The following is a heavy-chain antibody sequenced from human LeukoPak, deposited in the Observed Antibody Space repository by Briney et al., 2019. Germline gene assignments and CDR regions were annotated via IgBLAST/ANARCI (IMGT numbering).Heavy chain of an antibody. CDR1: GGTFNSYA. Sequence: SVKVSCKASGGTFNSYAISWVRQAPGQGLEWMGGIIPIFGTANYAQKFQGRVTITADESTSTAYMELSSLRSEDTAVYYCARERVLGWYYFDYWGQGTLVTVSS. J-gene: IGHJ4*02. CDR3: ARERVLGWYYFDY. CDR2: IIPIFGTA. V-gene: IGHV1-69*13. D-gene: IGHD6-19*01.